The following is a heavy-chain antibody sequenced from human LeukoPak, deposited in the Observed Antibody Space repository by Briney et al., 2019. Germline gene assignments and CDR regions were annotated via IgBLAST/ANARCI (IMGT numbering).Heavy chain of an antibody. V-gene: IGHV4-31*03. CDR2: IYYTGSV. Sequence: SQTLSLTCTVSGASISTGGFYWTWIRQPPGEGLEWIGYIYYTGSVDYNASLKSRLTISLDTSKNRFSLKLNSVTAADTAVYYCARDHSYYFGSQTSTLDVWGQGTAVTVSS. CDR1: GASISTGGFY. D-gene: IGHD3-10*01. CDR3: ARDHSYYFGSQTSTLDV. J-gene: IGHJ6*02.